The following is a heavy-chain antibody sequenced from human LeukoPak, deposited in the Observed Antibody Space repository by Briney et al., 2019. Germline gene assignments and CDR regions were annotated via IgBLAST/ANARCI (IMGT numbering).Heavy chain of an antibody. CDR1: GFTFSNYG. V-gene: IGHV3-30*18. CDR2: ISYEGSAQ. D-gene: IGHD6-13*01. J-gene: IGHJ4*02. CDR3: AKETTAHNSMTLDY. Sequence: GGSLRLSCAASGFTFSNYGMHWVRQAPGKGLEWVAAISYEGSAQYYADSVKGRFTISRDNSKNTLYLQMNSLRVEDTAEYYCAKETTAHNSMTLDYWGQGTLVTVSS.